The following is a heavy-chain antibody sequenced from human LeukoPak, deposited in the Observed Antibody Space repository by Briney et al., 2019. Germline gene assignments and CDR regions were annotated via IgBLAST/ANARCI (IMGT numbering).Heavy chain of an antibody. CDR3: ARDHGYSYGPTDY. D-gene: IGHD5-18*01. CDR1: GGTFSSYE. V-gene: IGHV1-69*17. J-gene: IGHJ4*02. CDR2: IIPIFGIA. Sequence: SVKVSCKASGGTFSSYEISWVRQAPGQGLEWMGGIIPIFGIANYAQKLQGRVTMTTDTSTSTAYMELRSLRSDDTAVYYCARDHGYSYGPTDYWGQGTLVTVSS.